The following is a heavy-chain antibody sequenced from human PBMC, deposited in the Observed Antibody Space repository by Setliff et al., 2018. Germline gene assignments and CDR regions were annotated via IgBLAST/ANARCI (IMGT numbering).Heavy chain of an antibody. CDR3: ARVEEYCSGGTCYSFDY. Sequence: GESLKISCKGSGYNFTTYWIGWVRQMPGEGLEWMGIIYPGDSDARYSPSFQGQVTISADKSISTAYLQWSSLKASDTAMYYCARVEEYCSGGTCYSFDYWGQGTLVTVSS. D-gene: IGHD2-15*01. J-gene: IGHJ4*02. CDR1: GYNFTTYW. V-gene: IGHV5-51*01. CDR2: IYPGDSDA.